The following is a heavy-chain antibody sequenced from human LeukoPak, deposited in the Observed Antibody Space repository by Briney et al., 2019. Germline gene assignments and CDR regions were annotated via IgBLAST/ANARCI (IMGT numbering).Heavy chain of an antibody. V-gene: IGHV3-23*01. Sequence: GGSLRLSCTASGLTFTSHAMSWVRQAPGKGLEWVSSITISGDKTLYADSVKGRFTISRDNSKSMLYLQMNSLRVEDTALYYCAQEIRPNDYWGQGTLVTVSS. D-gene: IGHD4-17*01. CDR2: ITISGDKT. J-gene: IGHJ4*02. CDR1: GLTFTSHA. CDR3: AQEIRPNDY.